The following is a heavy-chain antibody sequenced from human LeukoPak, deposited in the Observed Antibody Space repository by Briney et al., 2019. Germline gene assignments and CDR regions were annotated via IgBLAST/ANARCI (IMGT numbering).Heavy chain of an antibody. Sequence: GASVKVSCKASGYTFTSYGISWVRQAPGQGLEWMGWISAYNGNTNYALKLQGRVTMTTDTSTSTAYMELRSLRSDDTAVYYCARQADYYDSSGSLDIWGQGTMVTVSS. CDR2: ISAYNGNT. CDR1: GYTFTSYG. D-gene: IGHD3-22*01. J-gene: IGHJ3*02. V-gene: IGHV1-18*01. CDR3: ARQADYYDSSGSLDI.